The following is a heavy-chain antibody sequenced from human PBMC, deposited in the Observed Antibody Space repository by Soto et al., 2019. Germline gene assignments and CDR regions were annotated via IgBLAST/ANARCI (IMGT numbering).Heavy chain of an antibody. Sequence: EMQLLESGGDLVQPGGSLRLSCATSGFTFSDHAMHWVRQAPGEGLEWVSGIRGDLVTTPYADSVKGRFTISRDNSKNTLYLPMNSLRAEDTAIYYCVKEGKMGVEGFDFWGQGTLVTVSS. CDR1: GFTFSDHA. D-gene: IGHD1-26*01. CDR3: VKEGKMGVEGFDF. V-gene: IGHV3-23*01. J-gene: IGHJ4*02. CDR2: IRGDLVTT.